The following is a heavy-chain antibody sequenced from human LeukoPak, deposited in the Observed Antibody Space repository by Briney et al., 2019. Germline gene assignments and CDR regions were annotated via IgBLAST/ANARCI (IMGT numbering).Heavy chain of an antibody. Sequence: SETPSLTSTVSGGSISSYYWSWIRQPPGKGLEWIGYIYYSGSTNYNPSLKSRVTISVDTSKNQFSLKLSSVTAADTAVYYCARVSCSSTSCYFDYWGQGTLVTVSS. CDR3: ARVSCSSTSCYFDY. CDR2: IYYSGST. D-gene: IGHD2-2*01. J-gene: IGHJ4*02. CDR1: GGSISSYY. V-gene: IGHV4-59*01.